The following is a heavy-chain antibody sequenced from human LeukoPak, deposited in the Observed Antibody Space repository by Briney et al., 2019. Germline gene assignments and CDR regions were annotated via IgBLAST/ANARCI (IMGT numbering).Heavy chain of an antibody. J-gene: IGHJ6*02. CDR2: IYYSGST. CDR3: ARETYYYGMDV. V-gene: IGHV4-59*01. CDR1: GGSISSYY. Sequence: SETLSLTCTVSGGSISSYYWSWIRQPPGKGLEWIGYIYYSGSTNYNPSLKSRVTISVDTSKNRFSLKLSSVTAADTAFYYCARETYYYGMDVWGQGTTVTVSS.